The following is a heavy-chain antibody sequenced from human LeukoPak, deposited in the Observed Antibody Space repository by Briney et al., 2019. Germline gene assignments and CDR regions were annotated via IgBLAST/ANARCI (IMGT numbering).Heavy chain of an antibody. CDR3: ARDHNFAFDN. J-gene: IGHJ4*02. CDR1: GFTFSSYA. V-gene: IGHV3-30*07. Sequence: GGSLRLSCAASGFTFSSYAMHWVRQAPGKGLEWVAVISYVGSNKYYADSVKGRFTISADNAKNSLYLQMNSLRVEDTAVYYCARDHNFAFDNWGQGTLVTVSS. D-gene: IGHD5-24*01. CDR2: ISYVGSNK.